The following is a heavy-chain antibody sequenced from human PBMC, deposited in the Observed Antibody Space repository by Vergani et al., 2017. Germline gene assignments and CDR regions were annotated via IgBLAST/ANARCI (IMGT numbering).Heavy chain of an antibody. CDR2: IIPILGIA. V-gene: IGHV1-69*09. D-gene: IGHD3-10*01. CDR3: ARELGLMIRAMRPFDY. CDR1: GGTFSSYT. Sequence: QLVQSGPEVKKPGTSVKVSCKASGGTFSSYTISWVRQAPGQGLEWMGRIIPILGIANYAQKFQGRVTITADKSTSTAYMELSSLRSEDTAVYYCARELGLMIRAMRPFDYWGQGTLVTVSS. J-gene: IGHJ4*02.